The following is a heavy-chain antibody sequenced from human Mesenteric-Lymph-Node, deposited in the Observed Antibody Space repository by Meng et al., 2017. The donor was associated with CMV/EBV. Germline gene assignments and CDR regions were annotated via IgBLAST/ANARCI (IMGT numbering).Heavy chain of an antibody. J-gene: IGHJ4*02. CDR3: ASGPSLQLVPL. CDR2: FYSDYST. Sequence: GESLKISCAASGFTFSSYSMNWVRQAPGKGLEWVSAFYSDYSTSYADSVKGRFTISRDNSKNTLYLQMNSLRAEDTAMYYCASGPSLQLVPLWGQGTLVTVSS. D-gene: IGHD6-6*01. CDR1: GFTFSSYS. V-gene: IGHV3-53*01.